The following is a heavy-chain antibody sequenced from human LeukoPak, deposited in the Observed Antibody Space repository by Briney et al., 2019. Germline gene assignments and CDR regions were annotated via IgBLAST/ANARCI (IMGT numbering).Heavy chain of an antibody. J-gene: IGHJ6*03. V-gene: IGHV3-30*02. Sequence: GGSLRLSCAAPGFTFSSYGMHWVRQAPGKGLEWVAFIRYDGSNKYYADSVKGRFTISRDNAKNTLYLQMKRLRAEDTAVYYCAKGGGYEAQYYYYYLDVWGKGTTVTISS. D-gene: IGHD5-12*01. CDR2: IRYDGSNK. CDR3: AKGGGYEAQYYYYYLDV. CDR1: GFTFSSYG.